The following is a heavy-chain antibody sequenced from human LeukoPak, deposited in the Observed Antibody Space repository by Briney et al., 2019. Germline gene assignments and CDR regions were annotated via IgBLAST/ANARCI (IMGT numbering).Heavy chain of an antibody. V-gene: IGHV4-4*07. J-gene: IGHJ4*02. Sequence: TSSETLSLTCTVSGGSISSYYWSWIRQPAGKGLECLGLIYTSGSTNYNPSLKSRVTMSVDTSRNQFSLKLSSVTAADTAVYYCARDTEYCSGGSCYLESLFAYWGQGTLVPVSS. CDR2: IYTSGST. D-gene: IGHD2-15*01. CDR1: GGSISSYY. CDR3: ARDTEYCSGGSCYLESLFAY.